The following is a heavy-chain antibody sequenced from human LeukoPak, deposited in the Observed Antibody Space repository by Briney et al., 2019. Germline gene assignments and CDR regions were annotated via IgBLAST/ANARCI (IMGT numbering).Heavy chain of an antibody. CDR1: GFTFSSYA. V-gene: IGHV3-23*01. D-gene: IGHD3-22*01. J-gene: IGHJ4*02. CDR2: ISGSGGST. Sequence: GGSLRLSCAASGFTFSSYAMSWVRQAPGKGLEWVSAISGSGGSTYYADSVQGRFTISRDNSKNALYLQMNSLRAEDTAVYYCAKDLYYYDSSGYYYTFDYWGQGTLVTVSS. CDR3: AKDLYYYDSSGYYYTFDY.